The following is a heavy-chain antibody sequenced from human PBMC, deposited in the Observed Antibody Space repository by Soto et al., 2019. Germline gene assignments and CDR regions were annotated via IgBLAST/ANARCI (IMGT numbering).Heavy chain of an antibody. V-gene: IGHV4-30-4*01. Sequence: SENLSLTCTGSGGSIRSGDYCCRWIRQPPGKGLEWIGYIYYSGNTYYNPSLKSRLTISLDTSKNQFSLNLSTVTAADTAVYFCARVPRQLEPTLCFDPWGQGTLVTVLL. D-gene: IGHD1-1*01. CDR3: ARVPRQLEPTLCFDP. J-gene: IGHJ5*02. CDR1: GGSIRSGDYC. CDR2: IYYSGNT.